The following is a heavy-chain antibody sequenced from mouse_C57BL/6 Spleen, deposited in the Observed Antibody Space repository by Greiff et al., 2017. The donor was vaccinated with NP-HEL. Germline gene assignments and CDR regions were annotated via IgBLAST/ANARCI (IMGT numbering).Heavy chain of an antibody. D-gene: IGHD3-2*02. Sequence: VQLQQPGAELVKPGASVKMSCKASGYTFTSYWITWVTQRPGQGLEWIGDIYPGSGSTNYNEKFKSKATLTVDTSSSTAYMQLSSLTSEDTAVYYCARGSSGYWFAYWGQGTLVTVSA. CDR3: ARGSSGYWFAY. CDR2: IYPGSGST. V-gene: IGHV1-55*01. CDR1: GYTFTSYW. J-gene: IGHJ3*01.